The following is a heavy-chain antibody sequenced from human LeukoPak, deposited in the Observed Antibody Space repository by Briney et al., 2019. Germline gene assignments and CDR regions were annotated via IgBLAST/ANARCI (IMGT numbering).Heavy chain of an antibody. CDR1: GYTFTGYY. D-gene: IGHD2-2*03. CDR3: ARLDFAGDYFDY. J-gene: IGHJ4*02. V-gene: IGHV1-2*02. CDR2: INPNSGGT. Sequence: ASVKVSCKASGYTFTGYYMHWVRQASGQGLEWMGWINPNSGGTNYAQKFQGRVTMTRDTSISTAYMELSRLRSDDTAVYYCARLDFAGDYFDYWGQGTLVTVSS.